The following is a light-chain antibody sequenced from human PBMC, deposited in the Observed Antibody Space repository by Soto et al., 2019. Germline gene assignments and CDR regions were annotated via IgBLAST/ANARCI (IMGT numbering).Light chain of an antibody. CDR2: GAS. V-gene: IGKV3-11*01. J-gene: IGKJ4*01. CDR3: QQRVNWPLT. Sequence: ESVLCQSRATLYLYHGERATLSCRASQSVSSYLAWYQQKPGQAPRLLIYGASSRATGIPDRFSGSGSGTDFTLIIGSLEPEDFAVYYCQQRVNWPLTFGEGTKVDIK. CDR1: QSVSSY.